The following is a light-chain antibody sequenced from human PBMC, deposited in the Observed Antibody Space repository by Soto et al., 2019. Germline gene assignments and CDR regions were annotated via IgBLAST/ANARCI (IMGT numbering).Light chain of an antibody. V-gene: IGKV3-20*01. J-gene: IGKJ5*01. Sequence: EFVLTQSPGTLSLSPGERATLSCRASQTVRNNYLAWYQQKPGQAPRLLIYGASSRATGIPDRFSGSGSGTDFTLTISRLEPEDFAVYYCQRYGSSPITFGQGTLLEI. CDR2: GAS. CDR1: QTVRNNY. CDR3: QRYGSSPIT.